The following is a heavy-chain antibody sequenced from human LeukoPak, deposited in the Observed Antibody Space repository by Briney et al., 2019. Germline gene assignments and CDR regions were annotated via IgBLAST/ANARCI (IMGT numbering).Heavy chain of an antibody. J-gene: IGHJ4*02. CDR2: MNPNSGNT. Sequence: ASVKVSCKASGYTFTSYDINWVRQATGQGLEWMGWMNPNSGNTGYAQKFQGRVTITRNTSISTAYMELCSLRSEDTAVYYCARARASSDFDYWGQGTLVTVSS. CDR3: ARARASSDFDY. CDR1: GYTFTSYD. V-gene: IGHV1-8*03. D-gene: IGHD3-22*01.